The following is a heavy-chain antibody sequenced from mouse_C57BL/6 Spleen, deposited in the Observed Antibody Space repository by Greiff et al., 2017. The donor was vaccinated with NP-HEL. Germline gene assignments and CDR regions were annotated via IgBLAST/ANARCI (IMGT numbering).Heavy chain of an antibody. V-gene: IGHV1-52*01. CDR3: ARDGGYYAMDY. CDR1: GYTFTSYW. J-gene: IGHJ4*01. CDR2: IDPTDSDT. Sequence: QVQLQQPGAELVRPGSSVKLSCKASGYTFTSYWMHWVKQRPIQGLEWIGNIDPTDSDTHYNQKFKDKATLTVDKSSSTAYMQLSSLTSEDSAVYSCARDGGYYAMDYWGQGTSVTVSS.